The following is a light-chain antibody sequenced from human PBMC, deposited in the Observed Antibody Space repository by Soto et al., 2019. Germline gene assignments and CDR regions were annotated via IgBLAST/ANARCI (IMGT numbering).Light chain of an antibody. J-gene: IGLJ1*01. CDR1: SSDVGGYNY. CDR2: DVD. V-gene: IGLV2-11*01. CDR3: CSNAGSYPFV. Sequence: ALARPRSVSGSPGQSVTISCTVTSSDVGGYNYVSWYQHHTGKAPKLMIYDVDKRPSGVPGRFSGSKSGNTASLTISGLQAEDEADYYCCSNAGSYPFVFGTGTKVTVL.